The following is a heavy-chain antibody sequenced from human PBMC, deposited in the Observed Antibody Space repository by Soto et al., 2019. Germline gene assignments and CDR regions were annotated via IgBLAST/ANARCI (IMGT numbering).Heavy chain of an antibody. CDR2: IWYDGSNK. CDR3: AREALVDTAMDTTGVDAFDI. CDR1: GFTFSSYG. V-gene: IGHV3-33*01. D-gene: IGHD5-18*01. Sequence: QVQLVESGGGVFQPGRSLRLSCAASGFTFSSYGMHWVRQAPGKGLEWVAVIWYDGSNKYYADSVKGRFTISRDNSKTTLYLQIDSLRAEDTAVYYCAREALVDTAMDTTGVDAFDIWGQGTMVTVSS. J-gene: IGHJ3*02.